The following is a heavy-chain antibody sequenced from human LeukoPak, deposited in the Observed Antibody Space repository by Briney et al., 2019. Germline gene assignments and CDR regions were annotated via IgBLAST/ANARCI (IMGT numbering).Heavy chain of an antibody. CDR2: IYPGDSDT. CDR1: GYSFANNC. D-gene: IGHD3-10*01. J-gene: IGHJ3*02. Sequence: GESLKISCKGSGYSFANNCIAWGRQRPGKGPGWMGIIYPGDSDTRHNPSFQGQVTISADKSTSTAYLQWSRLKDSDTAIYYCGVGFGELSFASDIWGRGTMVTVSS. CDR3: GVGFGELSFASDI. V-gene: IGHV5-51*01.